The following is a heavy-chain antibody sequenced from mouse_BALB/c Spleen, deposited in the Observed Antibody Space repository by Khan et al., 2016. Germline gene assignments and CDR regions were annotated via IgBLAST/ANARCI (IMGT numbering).Heavy chain of an antibody. J-gene: IGHJ4*01. CDR3: ARIGLVRNYAMDY. D-gene: IGHD2-14*01. V-gene: IGHV5-17*02. CDR1: GFTFSSFG. CDR2: ISSGSTTI. Sequence: EVELVESGGGLVQPGGSRKLSCAASGFTFSSFGMHWVRQAPEKGLEWVAYISSGSTTIYYANTVKGRFTISRDNPTKSLYLQMISLRSEDTAMYYCARIGLVRNYAMDYWGQGTSVTVSS.